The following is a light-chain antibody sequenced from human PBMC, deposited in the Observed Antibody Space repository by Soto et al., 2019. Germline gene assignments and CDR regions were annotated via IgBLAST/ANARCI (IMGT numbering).Light chain of an antibody. CDR3: SSFSSSTTLYD. J-gene: IGLJ1*01. V-gene: IGLV2-14*01. Sequence: QSVLTQPASVSGSPGQSITISCTGTSSDIGGYIYVSWYQQHPGKAPKLMIYEGSKRPSGVSNRFSGSKSGNTASLTISGLQAEDEADYYCSSFSSSTTLYDFGTGTKLTVL. CDR2: EGS. CDR1: SSDIGGYIY.